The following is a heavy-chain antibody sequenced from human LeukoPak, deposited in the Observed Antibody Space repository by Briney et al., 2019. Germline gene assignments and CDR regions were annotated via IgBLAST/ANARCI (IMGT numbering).Heavy chain of an antibody. V-gene: IGHV4-59*08. CDR1: GGSISNYY. J-gene: IGHJ4*02. CDR3: ARSVVMKQIVVDYELPDY. CDR2: IFSSGST. Sequence: SETLSLTCTVSGGSISNYYWSWIRQPPGKELEWIGYIFSSGSTNYNPSLKGRVTISVDTSKNQFSLKLSSVTAADTAVYYCARSVVMKQIVVDYELPDYWGQGTLVTVSS. D-gene: IGHD3-22*01.